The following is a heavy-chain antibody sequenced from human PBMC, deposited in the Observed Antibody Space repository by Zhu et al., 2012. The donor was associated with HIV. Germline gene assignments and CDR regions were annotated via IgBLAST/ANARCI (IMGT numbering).Heavy chain of an antibody. CDR2: IYYNGNT. CDR1: SGSISSGDYY. D-gene: IGHD3-10*01. Sequence: QVQLQESGPGLVKPSQTLSLTCTVSSGSISSGDYYWGWIRQPPGKGLEWIGYIYYNGNTYYSPSLKSRLTISLDTSESQFSLKLTSVTAADTAVYYCARAGWIGGLLPRWGQGTLVTVSS. CDR3: ARAGWIGGLLPR. V-gene: IGHV4-30-4*08. J-gene: IGHJ4*02.